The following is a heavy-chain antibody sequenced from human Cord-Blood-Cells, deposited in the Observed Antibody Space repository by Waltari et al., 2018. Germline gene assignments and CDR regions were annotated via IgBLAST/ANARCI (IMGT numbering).Heavy chain of an antibody. V-gene: IGHV4-59*11. J-gene: IGHJ3*02. CDR2: IYYSGST. CDR3: ARVSGSSFDAFDI. Sequence: QVQLQESGPGLVKPSETLSLTCTVPGGSISRHYWSWIRQPPGKGLEWIGYIYYSGSTNYNPSLKSRVTISVDTSKNQFSLKLSSVTAADTAVYYCARVSGSSFDAFDIWGQGTMVTVSS. D-gene: IGHD6-6*01. CDR1: GGSISRHY.